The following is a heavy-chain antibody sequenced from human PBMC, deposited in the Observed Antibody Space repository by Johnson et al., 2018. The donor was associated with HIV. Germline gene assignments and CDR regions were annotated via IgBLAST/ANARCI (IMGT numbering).Heavy chain of an antibody. Sequence: VQLVESGEGVVQPGRSLRLSCAASGFTFSSYWMSWVRQAPGKGLEWVGRIKSKTDGGTTDYAAPVKGRFTISRDDSKNTLYLQMNSLKTEDTAVYYCTTTNLELMDEAFDIWGQGTMVTVSS. J-gene: IGHJ3*02. CDR2: IKSKTDGGTT. D-gene: IGHD1-7*01. V-gene: IGHV3-15*01. CDR1: GFTFSSYW. CDR3: TTTNLELMDEAFDI.